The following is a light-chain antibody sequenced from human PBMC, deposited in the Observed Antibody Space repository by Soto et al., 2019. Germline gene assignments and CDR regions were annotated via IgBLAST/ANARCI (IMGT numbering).Light chain of an antibody. CDR2: DAS. J-gene: IGKJ2*01. CDR3: QQRSNWPRT. Sequence: EIVVTQSQATLSLAPGERATLSCRASQSVSSYLAGYQQKPGQAPRLLIYDASNRATGIPARFSGSGSGTDFDRTIRSLETEDFSVDYFQQRSNWPRTFVQGTQRE. CDR1: QSVSSY. V-gene: IGKV3-11*01.